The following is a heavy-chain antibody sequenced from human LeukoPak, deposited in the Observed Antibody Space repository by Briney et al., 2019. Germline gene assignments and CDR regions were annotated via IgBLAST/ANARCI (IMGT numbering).Heavy chain of an antibody. V-gene: IGHV1-69*13. CDR2: IIPIFGTA. CDR1: GGTLSSYA. CDR3: SREYYDFWSGNPSDYYNDYMDV. Sequence: SSVKVDCKAYGGTLSSYAISWVRQAPGQGLEWMGGIIPIFGTAYYAQKFQGRVTITPDEPTSTPYMELNSLRSEDTAVYYCSREYYDFWSGNPSDYYNDYMDVWGKGPTVTVSS. D-gene: IGHD3-3*01. J-gene: IGHJ6*03.